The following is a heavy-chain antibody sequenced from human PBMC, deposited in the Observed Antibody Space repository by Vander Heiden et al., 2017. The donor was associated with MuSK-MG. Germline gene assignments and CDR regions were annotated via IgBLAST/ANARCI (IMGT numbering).Heavy chain of an antibody. V-gene: IGHV4-39*01. D-gene: IGHD6-25*01. J-gene: IGHJ4*02. CDR3: ARRRLAAAGGFDY. CDR1: GGSISSSSYY. CDR2: IYYSGST. Sequence: QLQLQESGPGLVKSSETLSLTCIVSGGSISSSSYYWGWIRQPPGKGLEWIGNIYYSGSTYYNPSLKSRVAISLDMSKNQFSLKLNSVTAADRAVYYCARRRLAAAGGFDYWGQGTLVTVSS.